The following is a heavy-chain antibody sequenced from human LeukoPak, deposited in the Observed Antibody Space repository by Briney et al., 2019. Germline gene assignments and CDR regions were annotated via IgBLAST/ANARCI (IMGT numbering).Heavy chain of an antibody. J-gene: IGHJ4*02. CDR1: GFTFTSSA. V-gene: IGHV1-58*02. CDR3: AKNSRYCSSTSCYFIDY. CDR2: IVVGSGNT. Sequence: SVKVSCKASGFTFTSSAMQWVRQARGQRLEWIGWIVVGSGNTNYAQKFQERVTITRDMSTSTAYMELSSLRSEDTAVYYCAKNSRYCSSTSCYFIDYWGQGTLVTVSS. D-gene: IGHD2-2*01.